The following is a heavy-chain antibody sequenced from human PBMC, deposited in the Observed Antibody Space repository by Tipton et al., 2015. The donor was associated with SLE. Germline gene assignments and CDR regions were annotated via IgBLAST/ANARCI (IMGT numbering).Heavy chain of an antibody. CDR2: IHYSGST. V-gene: IGHV4-59*01. J-gene: IGHJ3*02. CDR3: ARDYGDYADGFDI. D-gene: IGHD4-17*01. Sequence: TLSLTCTVSGGSMSNSFWSWIRQPPGKGLEWIGAIHYSGSTNCNPSLKSRLTISIDTSKNQFSLKLTSVTAADTAVYFCARDYGDYADGFDIWGQGTMVTVSS. CDR1: GGSMSNSF.